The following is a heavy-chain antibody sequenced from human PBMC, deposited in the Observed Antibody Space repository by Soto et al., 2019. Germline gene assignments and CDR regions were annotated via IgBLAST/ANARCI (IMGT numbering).Heavy chain of an antibody. D-gene: IGHD3-16*01. Sequence: EMQLVESGGGLVQPGRSLRLSCAASGFTFDGYVMHWVRHGPGKGLEWVSSISWNSGTIDYADSVKGRFTISRDNAKSGLYLQLNSLRTEDPAFYYCTQDRGWGGAPCSLWDFDLWRRGTLVTVSS. CDR2: ISWNSGTI. V-gene: IGHV3-9*01. CDR3: TQDRGWGGAPCSLWDFDL. J-gene: IGHJ2*01. CDR1: GFTFDGYV.